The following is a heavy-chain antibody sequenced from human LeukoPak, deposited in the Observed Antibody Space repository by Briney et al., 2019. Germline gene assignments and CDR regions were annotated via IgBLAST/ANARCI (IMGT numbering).Heavy chain of an antibody. J-gene: IGHJ4*02. CDR2: ISAYNGNT. CDR1: GYTFTGYY. D-gene: IGHD3-22*01. CDR3: ARDEGYDSSGYYAFDY. Sequence: GASVKVSCKGSGYTFTGYYMHWVRQAPGQGLEWMGWISAYNGNTNYAQKLQGRVTMTTDTSTSTAYMELSSLRSEDTAVYYCARDEGYDSSGYYAFDYWGQGTLVTVSS. V-gene: IGHV1-18*04.